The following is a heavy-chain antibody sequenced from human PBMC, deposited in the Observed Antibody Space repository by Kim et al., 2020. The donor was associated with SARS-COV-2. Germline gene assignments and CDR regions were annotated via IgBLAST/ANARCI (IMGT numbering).Heavy chain of an antibody. CDR1: GGAFSGYY. J-gene: IGHJ5*02. Sequence: SETLSLTCAVYGGAFSGYYWSWIRQPPGKGLEWIGEINHSGSTNYNPSLKSRVTKSVDTSTNQFSLKLSYVTAADTAVYYCARGKGTVTSNNWFDPWGQGTLVTVSS. V-gene: IGHV4-34*01. CDR2: INHSGST. D-gene: IGHD4-4*01. CDR3: ARGKGTVTSNNWFDP.